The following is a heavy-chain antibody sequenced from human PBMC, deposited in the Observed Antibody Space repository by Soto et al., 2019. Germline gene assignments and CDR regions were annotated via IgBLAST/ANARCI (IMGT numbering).Heavy chain of an antibody. V-gene: IGHV1-2*02. CDR2: INPNTGDT. CDR3: LGGVATTGHYYGFDV. J-gene: IGHJ6*02. Sequence: QVQLVQSGAEVKKTGASVKVSCKASGYVFTSYYLHWARQAPGQGLEWMGWINPNTGDTYYARNFESRITLTRDTSTNTASMELWNLRSADTAVYYCLGGVATTGHYYGFDVWGQGTAVNVSS. CDR1: GYVFTSYY. D-gene: IGHD5-12*01.